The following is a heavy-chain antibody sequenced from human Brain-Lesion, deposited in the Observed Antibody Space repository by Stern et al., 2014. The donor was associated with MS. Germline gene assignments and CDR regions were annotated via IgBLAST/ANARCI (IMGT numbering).Heavy chain of an antibody. Sequence: VQLVESGAEVKKPGASVKVSCKASGYTFIRYAMQWVRQAPGQRLEWMGRIHGVDDKTKYSHKFQGRVTITRDTSANTVYMELSSLRSEDTAVYYCARDDHRDSSGHYAHFDYWGQGTRVTVSS. CDR1: GYTFIRYA. J-gene: IGHJ4*02. D-gene: IGHD3-22*01. CDR2: IHGVDDKT. V-gene: IGHV1-3*01. CDR3: ARDDHRDSSGHYAHFDY.